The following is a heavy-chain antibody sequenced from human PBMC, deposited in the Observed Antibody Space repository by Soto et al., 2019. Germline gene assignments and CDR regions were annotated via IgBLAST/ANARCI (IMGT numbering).Heavy chain of an antibody. V-gene: IGHV5-51*01. CDR1: GYSFTSYW. CDR2: IYPGDSDT. Sequence: PGESLKISCKGSGYSFTSYWIGWVRQMPGKGLEWMGIIYPGDSDTRYSPSFQGQVTISADKSISTAYLQWSSLKASDTAMYYCARLKGLVPAAYYYNYYGMDVWGQGTTVTVSS. D-gene: IGHD2-2*01. J-gene: IGHJ6*02. CDR3: ARLKGLVPAAYYYNYYGMDV.